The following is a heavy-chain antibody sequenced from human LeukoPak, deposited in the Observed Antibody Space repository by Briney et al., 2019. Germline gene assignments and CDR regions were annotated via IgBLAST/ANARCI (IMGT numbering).Heavy chain of an antibody. CDR3: AKDWDSSSGGYFDY. V-gene: IGHV3-9*03. D-gene: IGHD6-6*01. CDR1: GFTISTNY. Sequence: GGSLRLSYAASGFTISTNYLSWVRQAPGKGLVWVSGISWNSGSIGYADSVEGRFTISRDNAKNSLYLQMNSLRAEDMALYYCAKDWDSSSGGYFDYWGQGTLVTVSS. J-gene: IGHJ4*02. CDR2: ISWNSGSI.